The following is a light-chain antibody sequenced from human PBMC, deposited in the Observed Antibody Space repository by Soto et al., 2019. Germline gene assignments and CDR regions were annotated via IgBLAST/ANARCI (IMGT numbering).Light chain of an antibody. V-gene: IGKV1-5*03. CDR1: PNNSSC. CDR2: KAS. CDR3: QHYNSYPDA. J-gene: IGKJ3*01. Sequence: DIQLTQSPSTLSVSVGDRVTITCLDSPNNSSCLAWYQQKPGKAPKLLIYKASTRKSGVPYRFSGSGSGTEFTLTISSLQAEDLAIYYCQHYNSYPDAFGPGTKVDIK.